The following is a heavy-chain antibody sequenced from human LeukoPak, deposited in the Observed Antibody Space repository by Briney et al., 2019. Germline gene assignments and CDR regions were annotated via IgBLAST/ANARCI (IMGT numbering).Heavy chain of an antibody. CDR1: GFTFSTYV. CDR3: VRGTGY. Sequence: GGSLRLSCSVSGFTFSTYVMHWVRQAPGKGLEYVSAISSNGDNTYYADSVKGRFTISKDNSKNTLYLQMSSLRADDTAVYYCVRGTGYWGQGTLVTVSS. J-gene: IGHJ4*02. V-gene: IGHV3-64D*06. CDR2: ISSNGDNT.